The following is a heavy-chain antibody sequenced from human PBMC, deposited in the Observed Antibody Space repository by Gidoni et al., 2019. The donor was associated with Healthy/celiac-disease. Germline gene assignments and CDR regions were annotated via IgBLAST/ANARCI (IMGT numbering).Heavy chain of an antibody. V-gene: IGHV4-39*01. Sequence: QLQLQESGPGLVKPSETLSLTCTVSGGSISSSSYYWGWIRQPPGKGLEWIGSIYYSGSTYYNPSIKSRVTISVDTSKNQFSLKLSSVTAAETAVYYCARWGLGGIAAAGPLGWFDPWGQGTLVTVSS. CDR2: IYYSGST. D-gene: IGHD6-13*01. CDR3: ARWGLGGIAAAGPLGWFDP. CDR1: GGSISSSSYY. J-gene: IGHJ5*02.